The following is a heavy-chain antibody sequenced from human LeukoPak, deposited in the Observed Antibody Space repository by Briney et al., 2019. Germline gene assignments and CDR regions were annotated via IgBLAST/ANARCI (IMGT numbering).Heavy chain of an antibody. CDR2: MRGSGGST. J-gene: IGHJ4*02. CDR1: GFTFSSFA. D-gene: IGHD2-15*01. Sequence: GGSLRLSCAASGFTFSSFAMNWVRQAPGKGLEWVSGMRGSGGSTYYADSAKGRFTISRDSSKNTLYLQMNSLRVEDTAVYYCAKKAYCSGGSCYPHAGLDYWGQGTLVTVSS. V-gene: IGHV3-23*01. CDR3: AKKAYCSGGSCYPHAGLDY.